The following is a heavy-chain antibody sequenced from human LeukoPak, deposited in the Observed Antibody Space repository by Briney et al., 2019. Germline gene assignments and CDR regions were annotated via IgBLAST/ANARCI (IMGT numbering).Heavy chain of an antibody. CDR2: IYSGGST. V-gene: IGHV3-53*01. CDR1: GLTVGTNS. D-gene: IGHD2-21*01. CDR3: ASAREYCGSAECYEYFQH. Sequence: GGSLRLSCAASGLTVGTNSMSWVRQSPRKGLERVSVIYSGGSTYYADSVNGRFTISRDNSRNTLFLQMNSLRAEDTALYYCASAREYCGSAECYEYFQHWGQGTLVTVSS. J-gene: IGHJ1*01.